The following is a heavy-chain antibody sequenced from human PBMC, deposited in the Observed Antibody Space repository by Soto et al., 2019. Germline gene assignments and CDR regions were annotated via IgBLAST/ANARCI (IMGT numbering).Heavy chain of an antibody. J-gene: IGHJ6*02. CDR1: GFTFSSYE. D-gene: IGHD6-13*01. V-gene: IGHV3-48*03. CDR2: ISSSGSTI. Sequence: VGSLRLSCAASGFTFSSYEMNWVRQAPGKGLEWVSYISSSGSTIYYADSVKGRFTISRDNAKNSLYLQMNSLRAENTAVYYCARGGIAAAGSRSDGMDVWGQGTTVTVS. CDR3: ARGGIAAAGSRSDGMDV.